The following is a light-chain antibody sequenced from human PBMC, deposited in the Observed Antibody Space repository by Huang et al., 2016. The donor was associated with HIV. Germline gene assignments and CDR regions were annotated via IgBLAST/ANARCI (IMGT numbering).Light chain of an antibody. CDR2: LGS. Sequence: DIVMTQSPLSLPVTPGEPASISCKSSQSLLHSNGNTYLDWYLQRPGQSPQLLIYLGSNRASGVPDMYSGSVSGTDFTLKISRVEAEDVGVYYCMQALQTPWTFGQGTKVDIK. CDR3: MQALQTPWT. CDR1: QSLLHSNGNTY. J-gene: IGKJ1*01. V-gene: IGKV2-28*01.